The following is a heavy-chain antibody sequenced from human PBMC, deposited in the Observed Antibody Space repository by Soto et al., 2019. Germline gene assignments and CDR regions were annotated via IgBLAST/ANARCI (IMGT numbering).Heavy chain of an antibody. J-gene: IGHJ6*02. D-gene: IGHD2-15*01. V-gene: IGHV4-31*03. CDR1: GGSISSGGYY. CDR2: IYYSGST. Sequence: QVQLQESGPGLVKPSQTLSLTCTVSGGSISSGGYYWSWIRQHPGKGLEWIGYIYYSGSTYYNPSLKSRVTISVDTSKNQFSLKLSSVTAADTVVYYCARDCSGGSCYPHYGMDVWGQGTTVTVSS. CDR3: ARDCSGGSCYPHYGMDV.